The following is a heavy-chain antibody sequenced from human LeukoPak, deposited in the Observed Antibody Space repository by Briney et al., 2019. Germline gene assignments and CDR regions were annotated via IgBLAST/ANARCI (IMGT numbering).Heavy chain of an antibody. J-gene: IGHJ3*02. CDR2: ISYDGSNK. V-gene: IGHV3-30-3*01. CDR3: ARCYYDILTAQENDAFDI. D-gene: IGHD3-9*01. CDR1: GFTFSSYA. Sequence: PGRSLRLSCAASGFTFSSYAMHWVRQAPGKGLEWVADISYDGSNKYYADSVKGRFTISRDNSKNTLYLQMNSLRAEDTAVYYCARCYYDILTAQENDAFDIWGQGTMVTVSS.